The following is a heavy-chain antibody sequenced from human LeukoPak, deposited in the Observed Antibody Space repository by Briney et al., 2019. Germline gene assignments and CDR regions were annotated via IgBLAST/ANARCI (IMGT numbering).Heavy chain of an antibody. CDR2: VRFDGNDK. J-gene: IGHJ3*02. Sequence: GGSLRLSCAASGFTLSYYGMHWVRQAPGKGLEWVAFVRFDGNDKFYADSVKGRFTISRDNSKNTLYLQMNSLGAEDTAVYYCARIRAYCGGDCHSPDAFDIWGQGTMVTVSS. D-gene: IGHD2-21*02. CDR3: ARIRAYCGGDCHSPDAFDI. V-gene: IGHV3-30*02. CDR1: GFTLSYYG.